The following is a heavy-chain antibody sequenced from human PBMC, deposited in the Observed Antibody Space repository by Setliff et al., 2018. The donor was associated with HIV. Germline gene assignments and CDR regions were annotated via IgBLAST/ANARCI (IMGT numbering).Heavy chain of an antibody. CDR1: GYTFTQSHD. CDR3: ARGDYYGSGSYYDY. V-gene: IGHV1-3*01. CDR2: INLVTGKT. J-gene: IGHJ4*02. D-gene: IGHD3-10*01. Sequence: ASVKVSCKTSGYTFTQSHDLHWVRQVPGQGPEWMGWINLVTGKTAYLQKFQGRVAITRDTSASTAYMELSSLRSEDTAVYYCARGDYYGSGSYYDYWGQGTLVTVSS.